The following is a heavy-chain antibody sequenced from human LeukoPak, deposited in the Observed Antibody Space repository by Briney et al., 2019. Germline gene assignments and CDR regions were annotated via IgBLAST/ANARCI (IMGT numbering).Heavy chain of an antibody. D-gene: IGHD6-19*01. V-gene: IGHV1-69*04. CDR2: IIPILGIA. CDR3: ARDVAVAGYPFDY. Sequence: SVKVSCKASGGTFSSYAISWVRQAPGQGLDWMGSIIPILGIANYAQKFQGRVTITADKSTSTAYMELSSLRSEDTAVYYCARDVAVAGYPFDYWGQGTLVTVSS. CDR1: GGTFSSYA. J-gene: IGHJ4*02.